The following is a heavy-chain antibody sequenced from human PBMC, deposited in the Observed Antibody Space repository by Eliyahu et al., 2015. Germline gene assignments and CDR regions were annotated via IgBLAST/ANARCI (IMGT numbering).Heavy chain of an antibody. J-gene: IGHJ3*01. CDR2: ISSSTSHI. V-gene: IGHV3-21*01. D-gene: IGHD1-14*01. CDR1: GFTFSGYL. Sequence: DVXLVESGGGLVKPGGSXRLXXAASGFTFSGYLMNWVRQAPGKGLEWVSSISSSTSHIYYADSVKGRFTISRDNAKNSLFLLMNSLRAEDTAVYYCARGIRGRLAFDVWGQGTMVTVSS. CDR3: ARGIRGRLAFDV.